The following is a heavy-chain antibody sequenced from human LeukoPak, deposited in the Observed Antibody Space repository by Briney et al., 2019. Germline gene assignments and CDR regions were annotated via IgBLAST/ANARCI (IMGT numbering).Heavy chain of an antibody. Sequence: VASVKVSCKASGGTFSSYAISWVRQAPGQGLEWMGGIIPIFGTANYAQKFQGRVTITADKSTSTAYMELSSLRSEDTAVYYCATFTAMVHDAFDIWGQGTMVTVSS. CDR1: GGTFSSYA. CDR3: ATFTAMVHDAFDI. V-gene: IGHV1-69*06. D-gene: IGHD5-18*01. J-gene: IGHJ3*02. CDR2: IIPIFGTA.